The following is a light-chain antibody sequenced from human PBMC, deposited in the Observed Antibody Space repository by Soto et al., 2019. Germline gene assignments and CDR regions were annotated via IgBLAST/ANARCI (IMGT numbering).Light chain of an antibody. Sequence: GDRVTITCRASQRISSYLNWYHQKPGKAPKLLIYGASSLQSGVPSRFSASGSGTDFTLTISSLQPEDFATYYCQKTYSGPDVFGQGTKLEIK. CDR1: QRISSY. CDR2: GAS. V-gene: IGKV1-39*01. J-gene: IGKJ5*01. CDR3: QKTYSGPDV.